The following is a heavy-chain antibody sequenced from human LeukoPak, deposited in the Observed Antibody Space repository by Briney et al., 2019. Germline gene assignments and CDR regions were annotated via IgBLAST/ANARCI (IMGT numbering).Heavy chain of an antibody. V-gene: IGHV4-34*01. CDR3: ARIGYGDYSDY. J-gene: IGHJ4*02. Sequence: SETLSLTCAVYGGSSSGYYWSWIRQPPGKGLEWIGEINHSGSTNYNPSLKSRVTISVDTSKNQFSLKLSSVTAADTAVYYCARIGYGDYSDYWGQGTLVTVSS. CDR1: GGSSSGYY. D-gene: IGHD4-17*01. CDR2: INHSGST.